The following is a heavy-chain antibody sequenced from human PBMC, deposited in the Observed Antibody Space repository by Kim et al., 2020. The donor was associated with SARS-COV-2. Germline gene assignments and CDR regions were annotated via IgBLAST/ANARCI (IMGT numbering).Heavy chain of an antibody. CDR2: IYSDGST. CDR3: ARERGSSGYNN. CDR1: GFTVSSNY. V-gene: IGHV3-53*01. J-gene: IGHJ4*02. D-gene: IGHD3-22*01. Sequence: GGSLRLSCAASGFTVSSNYMTWVRQAPGKGLEWVSLIYSDGSTYYADSVKGRFTSSRDNSKNTLYLQMNSLRAEDTAVYYCARERGSSGYNNWGQGTLVTVSS.